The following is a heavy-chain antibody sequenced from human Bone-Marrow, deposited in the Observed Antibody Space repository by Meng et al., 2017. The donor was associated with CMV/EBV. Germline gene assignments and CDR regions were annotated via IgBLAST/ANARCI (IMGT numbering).Heavy chain of an antibody. J-gene: IGHJ5*02. Sequence: GGSLRLSCAASGFTFSSYAMHWVRQAPGKGLEWVAVISYDGSNKYYADSVKGRFTISRDNSKNTLYLQMNSLRAQDTAVYYCAREGRRSSWYPISNWFDPWGQGTLVTVSS. CDR1: GFTFSSYA. CDR2: ISYDGSNK. D-gene: IGHD6-13*01. V-gene: IGHV3-30-3*01. CDR3: AREGRRSSWYPISNWFDP.